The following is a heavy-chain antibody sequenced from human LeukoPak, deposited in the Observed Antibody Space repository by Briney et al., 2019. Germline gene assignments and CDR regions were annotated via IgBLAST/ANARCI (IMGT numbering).Heavy chain of an antibody. J-gene: IGHJ3*01. CDR3: ARESGWGLPHAFDF. CDR1: GFTFSSYA. Sequence: GGSPRLSCAASGFTFSSYAMSWVRQAPGKGLEWVSGISGGGDSTYHADSVKGRFTISRDNSKNTLYLQMNSLRGDDTAVYYCARESGWGLPHAFDFWGQGTMVTVSS. D-gene: IGHD3-3*01. CDR2: ISGGGDST. V-gene: IGHV3-23*01.